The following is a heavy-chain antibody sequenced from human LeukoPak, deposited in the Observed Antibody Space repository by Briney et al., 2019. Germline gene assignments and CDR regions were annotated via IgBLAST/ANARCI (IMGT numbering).Heavy chain of an antibody. D-gene: IGHD1-20*01. Sequence: GGSLRLSCAASGFTFSSYEMNWVRQAPGKGLEWVSYISSSGSTIYYADSVKGRFTISRDNAKNSLYLQMNSLRAEDTAVYYCARESYNWNALGENGAFDIWGQGTMVTVSS. V-gene: IGHV3-48*03. CDR2: ISSSGSTI. J-gene: IGHJ3*02. CDR1: GFTFSSYE. CDR3: ARESYNWNALGENGAFDI.